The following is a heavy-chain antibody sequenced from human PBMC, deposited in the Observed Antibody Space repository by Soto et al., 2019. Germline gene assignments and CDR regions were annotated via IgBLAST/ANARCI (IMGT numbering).Heavy chain of an antibody. D-gene: IGHD5-18*01. Sequence: QVQLVESGGGVVQPGRSLRLSCAASGFTFSSYAMHWVRQAPGKGLEWVAVISYDGSNKYYADSVKGRFTISRDNSKNPLYLQMNSLRAEDTAVYYCARAWIQLWYFDYWGQGTLVTVSS. V-gene: IGHV3-30-3*01. CDR1: GFTFSSYA. J-gene: IGHJ4*02. CDR3: ARAWIQLWYFDY. CDR2: ISYDGSNK.